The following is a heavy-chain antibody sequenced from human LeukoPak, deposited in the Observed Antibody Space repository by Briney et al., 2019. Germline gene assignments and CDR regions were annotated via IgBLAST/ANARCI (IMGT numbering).Heavy chain of an antibody. V-gene: IGHV4-59*08. CDR1: GGSFSGYY. D-gene: IGHD2-15*01. CDR2: IYYSGST. Sequence: PSETLSLTCAVYGGSFSGYYWSWIRQPPGKGLEWIGYIYYSGSTNYNPSLKSRVTISVDTSKNQFSLKLSSVTAADTAVYYCASPYCSGGSCYDAFDIWGQGTMVTVSS. CDR3: ASPYCSGGSCYDAFDI. J-gene: IGHJ3*02.